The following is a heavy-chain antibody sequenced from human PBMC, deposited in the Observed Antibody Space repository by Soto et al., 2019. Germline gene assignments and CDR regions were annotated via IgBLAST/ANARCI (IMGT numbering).Heavy chain of an antibody. CDR2: ISLYSDGT. Sequence: ASVKVSCKTSGYTFSNYGITWVRQAPGQPLEWLGWISLYSDGTNYAQKFQGRVSMTTDTSTTTAYMELRSLRSDDTAVYYCARLVQGAEAWFCPWGQCTLVSVA. CDR1: GYTFSNYG. CDR3: ARLVQGAEAWFCP. V-gene: IGHV1-18*01. D-gene: IGHD2-2*01. J-gene: IGHJ5*02.